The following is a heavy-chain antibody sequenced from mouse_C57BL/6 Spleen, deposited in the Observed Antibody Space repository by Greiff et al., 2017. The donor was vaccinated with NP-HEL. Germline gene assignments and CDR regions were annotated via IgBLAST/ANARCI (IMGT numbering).Heavy chain of an antibody. Sequence: EVQLQQSGPVLVKPGASVKMSCKASGYTFTDYYMNWVKQSHGKSLEWIGVINPYNGGTSYNQKFKGKATLTVDKSSSTAYMELNSLTSEDSAVYYCARMLDSSGSYAMDYWGQGTSVTVSS. V-gene: IGHV1-19*01. D-gene: IGHD3-2*02. CDR3: ARMLDSSGSYAMDY. J-gene: IGHJ4*01. CDR2: INPYNGGT. CDR1: GYTFTDYY.